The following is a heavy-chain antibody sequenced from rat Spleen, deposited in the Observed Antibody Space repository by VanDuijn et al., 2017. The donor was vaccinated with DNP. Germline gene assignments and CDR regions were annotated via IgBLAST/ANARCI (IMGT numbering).Heavy chain of an antibody. J-gene: IGHJ1*01. V-gene: IGHV5-25*01. D-gene: IGHD1-6*01. CDR3: ARMYTTDYAWYFDF. CDR2: ITSGGGST. Sequence: EVQLVESGGGLVQPGRSMKLSCAASGFIFSNYWMTWIRQVPGKGLEWVASITSGGGSTYYPASLQGRFTISRDNAQNTLYLQMNSLKSEDTATYYCARMYTTDYAWYFDFWGPGTMVTVSS. CDR1: GFIFSNYW.